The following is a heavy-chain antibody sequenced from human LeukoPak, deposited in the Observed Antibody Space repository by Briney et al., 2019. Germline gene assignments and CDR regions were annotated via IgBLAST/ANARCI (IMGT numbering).Heavy chain of an antibody. V-gene: IGHV4-34*01. CDR2: INHSGST. CDR1: GGSFSGYY. J-gene: IGHJ6*02. CDR3: ASSYRATVTTYYYYGMDV. Sequence: PSETLSLTCAVSGGSFSGYYWSWIRQPPGKGLEWIGEINHSGSTNYNPSLKSRVTISVDTSKNQSSLKLSSVTAADTAVCYCASSYRATVTTYYYYGMDVWGQGTTVTVSS. D-gene: IGHD1/OR15-1a*01.